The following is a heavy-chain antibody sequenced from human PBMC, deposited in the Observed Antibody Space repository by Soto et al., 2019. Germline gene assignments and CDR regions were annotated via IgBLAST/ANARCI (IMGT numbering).Heavy chain of an antibody. CDR2: INSDGSST. J-gene: IGHJ4*02. D-gene: IGHD3-22*01. Sequence: GSLRLSCAASGFTFSSHWMHWVRQAPGKGLMWVSRINSDGSSTSYAESVKGRFTISRDNSKNTLYLQMNSLRAEDTAVYYCARENYYDSSGYTLFYFDYWGQGTLVTVSS. CDR1: GFTFSSHW. V-gene: IGHV3-74*01. CDR3: ARENYYDSSGYTLFYFDY.